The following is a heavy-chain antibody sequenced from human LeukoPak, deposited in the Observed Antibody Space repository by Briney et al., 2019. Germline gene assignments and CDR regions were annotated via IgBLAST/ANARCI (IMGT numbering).Heavy chain of an antibody. CDR2: INGDGSTT. CDR1: RFTSRTYW. Sequence: GGSLRLSSAPSRFTSRTYWINSVRQGPGKGVVWVALINGDGSTTTHADSVKGRFTISRDNAKNTVYLQMNSLRDEDTAVYYCARDYAGSPDYWGQGTLVTVSS. CDR3: ARDYAGSPDY. D-gene: IGHD3-10*01. V-gene: IGHV3-74*03. J-gene: IGHJ4*02.